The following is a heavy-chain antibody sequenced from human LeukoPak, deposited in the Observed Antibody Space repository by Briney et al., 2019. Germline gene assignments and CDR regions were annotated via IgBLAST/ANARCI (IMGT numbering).Heavy chain of an antibody. CDR1: GFTFSSYG. CDR2: IWYDGSNK. CDR3: AREDYDDSGWYFDL. D-gene: IGHD4-17*01. J-gene: IGHJ2*01. V-gene: IGHV3-33*01. Sequence: GGSLRLSCAASGFTFSSYGMHWVRQAPGKGLEWVAVIWYDGSNKYYADSVKGRFTISRDNSKNTLYLQMNSLRVEDTAVYYCAREDYDDSGWYFDLWGRGTLVTVSS.